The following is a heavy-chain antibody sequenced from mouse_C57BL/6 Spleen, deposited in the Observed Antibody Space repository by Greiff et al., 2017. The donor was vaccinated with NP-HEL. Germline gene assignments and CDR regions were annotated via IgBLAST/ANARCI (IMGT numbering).Heavy chain of an antibody. J-gene: IGHJ1*03. CDR2: IYPRSGNP. CDR3: ARLNYGSSYGYFDV. D-gene: IGHD1-1*01. V-gene: IGHV1-81*01. Sequence: QVQLQQSGAELARPGASVKLSCKASGYTFTSYGISWVKQRTGQGLEWIGEIYPRSGNPYYNEKFKGKATLTADKSFSTAYMELRSLTSVDSAVYFCARLNYGSSYGYFDVWGTGTTVTVSS. CDR1: GYTFTSYG.